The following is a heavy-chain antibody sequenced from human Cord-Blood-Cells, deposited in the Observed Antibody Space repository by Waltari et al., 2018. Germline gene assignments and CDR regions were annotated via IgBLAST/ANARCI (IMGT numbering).Heavy chain of an antibody. J-gene: IGHJ4*02. CDR3: ARHGYSSSSYYFDY. V-gene: IGHV4-39*01. CDR1: GGSISSSSYY. CDR2: IYFSRSP. D-gene: IGHD6-6*01. Sequence: QLQLQESGPGLVKPSETLSLTCTVSGGSISSSSYYWGWIRHPPGKGLEWIGSIYFSRSPYYNPSLKSRVTISVDTSKNQFSLKLSSVTAADTAVYYCARHGYSSSSYYFDYWGQGTLVTVSS.